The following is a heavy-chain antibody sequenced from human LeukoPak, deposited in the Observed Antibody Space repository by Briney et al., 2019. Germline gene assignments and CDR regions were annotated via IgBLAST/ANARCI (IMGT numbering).Heavy chain of an antibody. V-gene: IGHV3-23*01. CDR2: ISGSGGST. CDR3: AKVRVGGYSYGYHYYYGMDV. CDR1: GFTFDDYA. J-gene: IGHJ6*02. Sequence: GGSLRLSCAASGFTFDDYAMSWVRQAPGKGLEWVSAISGSGGSTYYADSVKGRFTISRDNSKNTLYLQMNSLRAEDTAVYYCAKVRVGGYSYGYHYYYGMDVWGQGTTVTVSS. D-gene: IGHD5-18*01.